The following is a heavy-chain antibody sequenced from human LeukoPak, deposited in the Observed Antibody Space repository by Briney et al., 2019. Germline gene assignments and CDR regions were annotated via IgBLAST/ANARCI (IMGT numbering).Heavy chain of an antibody. CDR2: INSDGSST. J-gene: IGHJ4*02. D-gene: IGHD3-22*01. CDR3: AKEGDYYDSSGYWDY. CDR1: GFTFRSYW. V-gene: IGHV3-74*01. Sequence: GGSLRLSCAASGFTFRSYWMHWVRQAPGKGLVWVSRINSDGSSTRYADSVKGRFTISRDNSKNTLYLQMNSLRAEDTAVYYCAKEGDYYDSSGYWDYWGQGTLVTVSS.